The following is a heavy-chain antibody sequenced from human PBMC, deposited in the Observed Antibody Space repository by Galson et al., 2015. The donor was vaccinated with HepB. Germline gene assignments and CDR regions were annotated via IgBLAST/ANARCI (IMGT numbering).Heavy chain of an antibody. D-gene: IGHD3-22*01. Sequence: SLRLSCAASGFTFSSYAMHWVRQAPGKGLEWVAVISYDGSNKYYADSVKGRFTISRDNSKNTLYLQMNSLRAEDTAVYYCAREHPSITMIVVAPYGQGAFDIWGQGTMVTVSS. CDR3: AREHPSITMIVVAPYGQGAFDI. V-gene: IGHV3-30-3*01. CDR2: ISYDGSNK. J-gene: IGHJ3*02. CDR1: GFTFSSYA.